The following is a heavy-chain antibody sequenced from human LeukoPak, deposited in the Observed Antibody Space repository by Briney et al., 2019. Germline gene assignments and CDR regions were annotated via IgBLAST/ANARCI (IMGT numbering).Heavy chain of an antibody. D-gene: IGHD2-15*01. CDR2: IYYSGST. J-gene: IGHJ6*03. V-gene: IGHV4-59*01. Sequence: SETLSLTCAVYGGSFSGYYWSWIRQPPGKGLEWIGYIYYSGSTNYNPSLKSRVTISVDTSKNQFSLKLSSVTAADTAVYYCARSVEGYCRGGSCYYYSYYMDVWGKGTTVTVSS. CDR3: ARSVEGYCRGGSCYYYSYYMDV. CDR1: GGSFSGYY.